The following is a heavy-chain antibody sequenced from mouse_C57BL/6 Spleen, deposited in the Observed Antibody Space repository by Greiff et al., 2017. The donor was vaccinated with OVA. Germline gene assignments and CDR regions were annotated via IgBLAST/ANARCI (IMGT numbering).Heavy chain of an antibody. CDR2: IYPGSGST. J-gene: IGHJ4*01. CDR1: GYTFTSYW. V-gene: IGHV1-55*01. CDR3: ARGGYYEEGAMDY. Sequence: QVQLQQPGAELVKPGASVKMSCKASGYTFTSYWITWVKQRPGQGLEWIGDIYPGSGSTNYNEKLKSKATLTVDTSSSTAYMQLSSLTSEDSAVYYCARGGYYEEGAMDYWGQGTSVTVSS. D-gene: IGHD2-3*01.